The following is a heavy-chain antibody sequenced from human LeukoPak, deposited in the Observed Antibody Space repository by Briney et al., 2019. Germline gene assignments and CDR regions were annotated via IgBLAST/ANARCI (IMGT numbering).Heavy chain of an antibody. CDR3: AREGVAFDY. Sequence: GGSLRLSCAASGFPFGSYEMNWVRQAPGKGLEWISYISSSGSTRYYADSVKGRFTVSRDNVKNSLYLQMNSLRAEDTALYYCAREGVAFDYWGQGTLVTVSS. J-gene: IGHJ4*02. V-gene: IGHV3-48*03. CDR2: ISSSGSTR. CDR1: GFPFGSYE. D-gene: IGHD3-3*01.